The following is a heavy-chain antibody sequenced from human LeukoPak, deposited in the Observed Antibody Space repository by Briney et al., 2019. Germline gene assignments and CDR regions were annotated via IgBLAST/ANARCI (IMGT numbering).Heavy chain of an antibody. CDR2: ISAYNGNT. Sequence: ASVKVSCKSSGYTFTSYGLSWVRQAPGQGLEWMGWISAYNGNTIYAQKLQGRVTMTTDTSTSTAYMELRSLRSDDTAVYYCARDDVVRGVSYFPDYWGQGTLVTVSS. CDR1: GYTFTSYG. J-gene: IGHJ4*02. CDR3: ARDDVVRGVSYFPDY. V-gene: IGHV1-18*01. D-gene: IGHD3-10*01.